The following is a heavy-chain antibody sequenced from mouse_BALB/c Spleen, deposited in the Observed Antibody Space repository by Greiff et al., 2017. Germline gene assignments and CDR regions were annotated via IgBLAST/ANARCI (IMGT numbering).Heavy chain of an antibody. CDR2: ISDGGSYT. J-gene: IGHJ3*01. CDR1: GFTFSDYY. Sequence: EVQGVESGGGLVKPGGSLKLSCAASGFTFSDYYMYWVRQTPEKRLEWVATISDGGSYTYYPDSVKGRFTISRDNAKNNLYLQMSSLKSEDTAMYYCARGRRYGPRSLSWFAYWGQGTLVTVSA. V-gene: IGHV5-4*02. D-gene: IGHD1-1*02. CDR3: ARGRRYGPRSLSWFAY.